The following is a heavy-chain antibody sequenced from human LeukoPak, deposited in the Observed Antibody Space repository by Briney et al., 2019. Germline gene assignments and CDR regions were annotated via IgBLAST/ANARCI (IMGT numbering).Heavy chain of an antibody. D-gene: IGHD3-22*01. J-gene: IGHJ4*02. CDR2: INPSGGST. CDR3: ARGEHYYDSSGYYPFDY. Sequence: ASVKVSCKASGYTFTSYYMHWVRQAPGQGLEWMGIINPSGGSTSYAQKFQGRVTMTRDTSISTAYMELSRLRSDDTAVYYCARGEHYYDSSGYYPFDYWGQGTLVTVSS. V-gene: IGHV1-46*01. CDR1: GYTFTSYY.